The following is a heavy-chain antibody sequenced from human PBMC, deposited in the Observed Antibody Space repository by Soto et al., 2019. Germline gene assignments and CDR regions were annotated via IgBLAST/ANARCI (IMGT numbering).Heavy chain of an antibody. Sequence: QVQLVESGGGVVQPGRSLRLSCAASGFTFSSYAMHWVRQAPGKGLEWVAVISYDGSNKYYADSVKGRFTISRDNSKNTLYLQMNSLRAEDTAVYYCARGYSSSWYDFDPWGQGTLVTVSS. V-gene: IGHV3-30-3*01. J-gene: IGHJ5*02. CDR3: ARGYSSSWYDFDP. D-gene: IGHD6-13*01. CDR2: ISYDGSNK. CDR1: GFTFSSYA.